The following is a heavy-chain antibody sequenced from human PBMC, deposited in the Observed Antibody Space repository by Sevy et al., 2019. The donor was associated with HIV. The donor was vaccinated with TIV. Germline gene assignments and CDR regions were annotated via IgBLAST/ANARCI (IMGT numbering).Heavy chain of an antibody. V-gene: IGHV1-18*01. CDR2: ISAYNGNT. CDR1: GYTFTSYG. J-gene: IGHJ5*02. Sequence: ASGKVSCKASGYTFTSYGISWVRQAPGQGLEWMGWISAYNGNTNYAQKLQGRVTMTTDTSTGTAYMELRSLRSDDTAVYYCARGPRYCSSTSCYSPGWFDPWGQGTLVTVSS. D-gene: IGHD2-2*01. CDR3: ARGPRYCSSTSCYSPGWFDP.